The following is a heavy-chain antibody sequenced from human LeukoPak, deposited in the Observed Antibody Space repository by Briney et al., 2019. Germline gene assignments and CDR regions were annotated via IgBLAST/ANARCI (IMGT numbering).Heavy chain of an antibody. CDR2: ISGSGGST. D-gene: IGHD3-10*01. CDR3: AREGTMVRGADY. J-gene: IGHJ4*02. V-gene: IGHV3-23*01. CDR1: GFTFSSYA. Sequence: RTGGSLRLSCAASGFTFSSYAMSWVRQAPGKGLEWVSAISGSGGSTYYADSVKGRFTISRDNSKNTLYLQMNSLRAEDTAVYYCAREGTMVRGADYWGQGTLVTVSS.